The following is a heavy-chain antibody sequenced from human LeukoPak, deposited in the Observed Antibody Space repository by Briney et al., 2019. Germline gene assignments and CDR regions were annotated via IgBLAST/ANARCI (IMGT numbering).Heavy chain of an antibody. CDR2: ISAYNGNT. CDR1: GYTFISYG. V-gene: IGHV1-18*01. D-gene: IGHD3-10*01. J-gene: IGHJ4*02. Sequence: GASVKVSCKASGYTFISYGVSWVRQAPGQGLEWLGWISAYNGNTNYAQKLQGRVTMTTDTSTSTAYMELRSLRSDDTAVYYCARAVLWPDITMVRDLEGYFDYWGQGTLVTVSS. CDR3: ARAVLWPDITMVRDLEGYFDY.